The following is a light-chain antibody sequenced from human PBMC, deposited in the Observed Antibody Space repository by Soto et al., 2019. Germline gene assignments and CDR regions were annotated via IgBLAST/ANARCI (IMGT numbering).Light chain of an antibody. Sequence: QSVLTQPASVSGSPGQSITISCTGTSSDVGGYNYVSWYQQHPGKAPKLMIYDVNDRPSGVSHRFSGSKSGNTASLSISGLQAEDEADYYCSSYKRSTTDVFGTGTKVTVL. CDR3: SSYKRSTTDV. V-gene: IGLV2-14*03. CDR2: DVN. CDR1: SSDVGGYNY. J-gene: IGLJ1*01.